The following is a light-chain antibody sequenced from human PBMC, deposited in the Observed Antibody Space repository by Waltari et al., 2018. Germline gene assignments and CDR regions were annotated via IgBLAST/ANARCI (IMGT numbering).Light chain of an antibody. J-gene: IGKJ1*01. CDR1: QSVSRE. V-gene: IGKV3-20*01. CDR3: QHYVSLPVT. Sequence: EIVLTQSPGTLSLSPGERAPLSCRASQSVSRELDWCQQNPGQAPRLLIYGASNRATGIPDRFSVSGSGTDFSLIISRLEPEDFAVYYCQHYVSLPVTFGQGTNVEIK. CDR2: GAS.